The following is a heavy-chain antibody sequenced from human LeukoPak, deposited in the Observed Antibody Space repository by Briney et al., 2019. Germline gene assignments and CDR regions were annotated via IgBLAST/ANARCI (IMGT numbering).Heavy chain of an antibody. V-gene: IGHV3-73*01. CDR1: GFTFSGSA. Sequence: GGSLRLSCAASGFTFSGSAMHWVRQASGKGLEWVGRIRSKANSYATAYAASVKGRFTISRDDSKNTAYLQMNSLKTEDTAVYYCTRPSSTTGTTFWFDPWGQGTLVTVSS. D-gene: IGHD1-1*01. J-gene: IGHJ5*02. CDR3: TRPSSTTGTTFWFDP. CDR2: IRSKANSYAT.